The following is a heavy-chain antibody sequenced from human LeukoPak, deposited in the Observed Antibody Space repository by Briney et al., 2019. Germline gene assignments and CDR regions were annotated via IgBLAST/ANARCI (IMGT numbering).Heavy chain of an antibody. CDR2: ISSSSSYL. V-gene: IGHV3-21*01. CDR3: ARDKGYFDR. J-gene: IGHJ4*02. D-gene: IGHD3-9*01. CDR1: GFTFSSYG. Sequence: PGGSLRLSCAASGFTFSSYGMNWVRQAPGKGLEWVSSISSSSSYLYYADSVKGRFTISRDNAKNSLYLQMNSLRAEDTAVYYCARDKGYFDRWGQGTLVTVSS.